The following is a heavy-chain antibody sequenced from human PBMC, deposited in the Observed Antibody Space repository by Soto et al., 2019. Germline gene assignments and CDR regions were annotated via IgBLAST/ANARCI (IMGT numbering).Heavy chain of an antibody. V-gene: IGHV4-30-2*01. CDR1: GGSISSGGYS. CDR3: ARQEGNYYGMDV. J-gene: IGHJ6*02. CDR2: IYHSGST. Sequence: SETLSLTCAVSGGSISSGGYSWSWTRQPPGKGLEWIGYIYHSGSTYYNPSLKSRVTISVDRSKNQFSLKLSSVTAADTAVYYCARQEGNYYGMDVWGQGTTVTVSS.